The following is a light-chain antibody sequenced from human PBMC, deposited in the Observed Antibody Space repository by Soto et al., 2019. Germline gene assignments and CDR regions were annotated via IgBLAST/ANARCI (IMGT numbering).Light chain of an antibody. Sequence: DIQMTQSPSTLSASVGDRVTITCRASQSISSWLAWYQQKPGKAPKLLIYDASSLESGVPSRFSGSGSGTESTLTISSLQPDDFATYYCQQYNSIRGTFGGGTKVEIK. CDR3: QQYNSIRGT. CDR1: QSISSW. J-gene: IGKJ4*01. V-gene: IGKV1-5*01. CDR2: DAS.